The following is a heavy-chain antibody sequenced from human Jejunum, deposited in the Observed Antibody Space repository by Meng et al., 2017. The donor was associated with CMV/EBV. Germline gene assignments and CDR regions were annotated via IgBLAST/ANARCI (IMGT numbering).Heavy chain of an antibody. D-gene: IGHD3-10*01. CDR1: SIRTYW. J-gene: IGHJ5*02. V-gene: IGHV4-59*01. CDR2: IHHSGTT. Sequence: SIRTYWWGWIRQSPGKGLEWVGSIHHSGTTNHNPSLRSRVIMSVDTSNNPFSLKLTSVTAADTAVYYCARDSYHYGSSTYNWFDPWGQGILVTVSS. CDR3: ARDSYHYGSSTYNWFDP.